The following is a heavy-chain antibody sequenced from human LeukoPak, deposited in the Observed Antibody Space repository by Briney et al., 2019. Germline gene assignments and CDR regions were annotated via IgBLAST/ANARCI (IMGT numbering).Heavy chain of an antibody. D-gene: IGHD2-8*01. V-gene: IGHV3-7*01. Sequence: SGGSLRLSCAASGFTFSNYWMGWVRQAPGKGLEWVANIKQDGSDTYYVESVKGRFTISRDDAKNSLYLQMNSLRAEDTAVYYCARDLGYCTSGVCAKYHFDYWGQGTLVTVSS. CDR3: ARDLGYCTSGVCAKYHFDY. J-gene: IGHJ4*02. CDR1: GFTFSNYW. CDR2: IKQDGSDT.